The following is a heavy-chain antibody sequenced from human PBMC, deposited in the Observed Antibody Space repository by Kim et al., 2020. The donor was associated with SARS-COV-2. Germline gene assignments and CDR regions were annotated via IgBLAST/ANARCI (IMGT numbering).Heavy chain of an antibody. CDR3: AKATGQWLVRVYGMDV. Sequence: GGSLRLSCAASGFTFSSYGMHWVRQAPGKGLEWVAFICCGGSNKSYADSVKGRFTISRDNAKNTLYLQMNSLRAEDKAVSYCAKATGQWLVRVYGMDVWGQGTTVTVSS. D-gene: IGHD6-19*01. V-gene: IGHV3-30*02. CDR1: GFTFSSYG. CDR2: ICCGGSNK. J-gene: IGHJ6*02.